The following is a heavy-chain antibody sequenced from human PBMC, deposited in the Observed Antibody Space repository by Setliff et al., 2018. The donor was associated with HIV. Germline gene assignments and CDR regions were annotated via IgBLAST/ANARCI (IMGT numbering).Heavy chain of an antibody. CDR2: INAGDDNT. Sequence: ASVKVSCKAFGYTFSTNAIHWVRQAPGQRLEWMGYINAGDDNTRYSEKFQGRVTITRDTSANTAYMELSSLRSEDTAVYYCARGRFRAVAGTGGRGWFDPWGQGTLVTVSS. CDR3: ARGRFRAVAGTGGRGWFDP. J-gene: IGHJ5*02. CDR1: GYTFSTNA. D-gene: IGHD6-19*01. V-gene: IGHV1-3*01.